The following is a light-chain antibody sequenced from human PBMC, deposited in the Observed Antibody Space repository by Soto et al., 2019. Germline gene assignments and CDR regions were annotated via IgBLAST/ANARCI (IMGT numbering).Light chain of an antibody. CDR2: NTS. Sequence: PGERATLSCRASQSVTSSLAWYQQKPGQAPRVLIYNTSTRATGIPARFSGSGSGTDFTLTISRLEPEDFAVYYCQQYSASPRTFGQGTKVDIK. CDR3: QQYSASPRT. J-gene: IGKJ1*01. CDR1: QSVTSS. V-gene: IGKV3-11*01.